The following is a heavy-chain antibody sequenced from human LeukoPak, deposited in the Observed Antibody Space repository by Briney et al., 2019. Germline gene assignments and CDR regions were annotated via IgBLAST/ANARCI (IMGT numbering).Heavy chain of an antibody. CDR2: IRYDGSNK. Sequence: GGSLRLSCAASGFTFSSYGMHWVRQAPGKGLEWVAFIRYDGSNKYYADSVKGRFTISRDNSKNTLYLQVNSLRAEDTAVYYCAKNARGYGDYDWFDPWGQGTLVTVSS. CDR3: AKNARGYGDYDWFDP. V-gene: IGHV3-30*02. D-gene: IGHD4-17*01. J-gene: IGHJ5*02. CDR1: GFTFSSYG.